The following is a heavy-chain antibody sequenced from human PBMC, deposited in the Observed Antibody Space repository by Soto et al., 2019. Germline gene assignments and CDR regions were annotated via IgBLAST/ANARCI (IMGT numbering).Heavy chain of an antibody. J-gene: IGHJ4*02. D-gene: IGHD4-17*01. Sequence: SETLSLTCSVYGGSFMVYYWSWIRQPPGKGLEWIGEINHSGSTNYNPSLKSRVTISVDTSKNQFSLKLSSVTAADTAVYYCARELYGDYYFDYWGQGTLVTVSS. V-gene: IGHV4-34*01. CDR1: GGSFMVYY. CDR2: INHSGST. CDR3: ARELYGDYYFDY.